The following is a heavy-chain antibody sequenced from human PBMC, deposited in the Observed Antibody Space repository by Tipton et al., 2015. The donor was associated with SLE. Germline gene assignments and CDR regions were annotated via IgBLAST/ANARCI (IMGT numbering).Heavy chain of an antibody. CDR2: IYYSGST. Sequence: LRLSCTVSGGPITSGGYYWSWLRQHPGKGLEWIGSIYYSGSTYYNPSLKNRVTISVDTSKNQFSLKLSSVTAADTAVYYCARQDFWSGYTSYWGQGTLVTVSS. D-gene: IGHD3-3*01. V-gene: IGHV4-39*07. J-gene: IGHJ4*02. CDR1: GGPITSGGYY. CDR3: ARQDFWSGYTSY.